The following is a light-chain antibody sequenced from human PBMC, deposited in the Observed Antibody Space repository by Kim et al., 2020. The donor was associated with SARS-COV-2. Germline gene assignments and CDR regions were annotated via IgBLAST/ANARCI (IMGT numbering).Light chain of an antibody. Sequence: EIVMTQSPATLSVSPGERVTLSCRASQTVDRNLAWYQQKGGQPPRLLIYRASTRATDIPDRFSGSGSGTEFTLTIHSLRSEDSGNYYCQQFSKWPITFGGGTKVEI. CDR2: RAS. V-gene: IGKV3-15*01. CDR3: QQFSKWPIT. CDR1: QTVDRN. J-gene: IGKJ4*01.